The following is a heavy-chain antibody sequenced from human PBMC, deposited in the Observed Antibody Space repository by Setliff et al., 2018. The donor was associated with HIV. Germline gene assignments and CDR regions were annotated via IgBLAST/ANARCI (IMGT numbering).Heavy chain of an antibody. J-gene: IGHJ4*02. D-gene: IGHD3-22*01. CDR1: VGSFSDYF. Sequence: SETLSLTCAVYVGSFSDYFWTWIRQTPGKGLEWIGEINHSGVTSYNPSLKSRVTISLDTSKNHFSLKLGSVTAADTAVYYCARREATYYYDTRYFDSWGQGTLVTVSS. CDR3: ARREATYYYDTRYFDS. CDR2: INHSGVT. V-gene: IGHV4-34*01.